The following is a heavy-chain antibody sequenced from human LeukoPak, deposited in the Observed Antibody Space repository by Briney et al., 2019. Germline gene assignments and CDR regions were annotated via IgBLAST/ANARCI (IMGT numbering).Heavy chain of an antibody. V-gene: IGHV1-69*13. Sequence: SVKVSCKASGYIFTSYGISWVRQAPGQGLEWMGGIIPIFGTANYAQKFQGRVTITADESTSTAYMELSSLRSEDTAVYYCARGRGVGYDFWSGYSDGNYYYYYFMDVWGKGTTVTVSS. D-gene: IGHD3-3*01. CDR3: ARGRGVGYDFWSGYSDGNYYYYYFMDV. CDR2: IIPIFGTA. CDR1: GYIFTSYG. J-gene: IGHJ6*03.